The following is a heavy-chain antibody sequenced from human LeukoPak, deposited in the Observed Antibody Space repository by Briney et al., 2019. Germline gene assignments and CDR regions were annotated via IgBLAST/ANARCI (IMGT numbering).Heavy chain of an antibody. V-gene: IGHV3-7*01. J-gene: IGHJ6*03. CDR1: GFTFSSYW. Sequence: PGGSLRLSCAASGFTFSSYWRSWVRQAPGKGLEWVANIKQDGSEKYYVDSVKGRFTISRDNAKNSLYLQMNSLRAEDTAVYYCARVAELRFLEWLLYYYYYMDVWGKGTTVTVSS. CDR2: IKQDGSEK. CDR3: ARVAELRFLEWLLYYYYYMDV. D-gene: IGHD3-3*01.